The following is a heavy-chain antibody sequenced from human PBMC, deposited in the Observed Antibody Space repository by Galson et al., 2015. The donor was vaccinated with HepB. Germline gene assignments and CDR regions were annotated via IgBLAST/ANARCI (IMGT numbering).Heavy chain of an antibody. CDR1: GFAFSSYS. D-gene: IGHD6-13*01. J-gene: IGHJ4*02. CDR3: AKEAPYSSSWYGGTDY. Sequence: SLRLSCAASGFAFSSYSMNRVRQAPGKGLEWVSYISSSSGYIYYADSVKGRFTISRDNAENSLYLQMNSLRVEDTAVYYCAKEAPYSSSWYGGTDYWGQRTLVIVSS. V-gene: IGHV3-21*01. CDR2: ISSSSGYI.